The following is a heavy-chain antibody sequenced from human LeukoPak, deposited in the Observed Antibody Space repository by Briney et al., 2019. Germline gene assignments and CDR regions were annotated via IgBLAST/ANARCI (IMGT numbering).Heavy chain of an antibody. J-gene: IGHJ3*02. D-gene: IGHD2-2*01. CDR3: AKDRAGNCSSTSCRDAFDI. V-gene: IGHV3-20*04. CDR1: GFTFDDYG. Sequence: PGGSLRLSCAASGFTFDDYGMSWVRQAPGKGLEWVSGINWNGGSTGYADSVKGRFTISRDNAKNSLYLQMNSLRAEDTALYYCAKDRAGNCSSTSCRDAFDIWGQGTMVTVSS. CDR2: INWNGGST.